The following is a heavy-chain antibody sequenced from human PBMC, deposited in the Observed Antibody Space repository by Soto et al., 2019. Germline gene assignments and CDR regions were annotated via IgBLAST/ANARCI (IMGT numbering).Heavy chain of an antibody. Sequence: PSETLSLTSTVSGGSFKSASYSWTWIRQPPGKGPEWIGYVYHTGRTSYNPSLKGRVSISMVTSKNQLSLNLDSVTAVDTAVYFCARDFAYFDSWGQGTLVTVSS. D-gene: IGHD3-3*01. CDR3: ARDFAYFDS. CDR2: VYHTGRT. CDR1: GGSFKSASYS. J-gene: IGHJ4*02. V-gene: IGHV4-61*01.